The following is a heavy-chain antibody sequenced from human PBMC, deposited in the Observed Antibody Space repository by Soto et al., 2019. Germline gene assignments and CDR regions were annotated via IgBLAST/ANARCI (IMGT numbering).Heavy chain of an antibody. CDR1: GFTFSSYA. D-gene: IGHD2-2*01. V-gene: IGHV3-23*01. CDR2: ISGSGGST. J-gene: IGHJ4*02. CDR3: AKFGPAAMPYIVATVFDY. Sequence: PGGSLRLSCAASGFTFSSYAMSWVRQAPGKGLEWVSAISGSGGSTYYADSVKGRFTISRDNSKNTLYLQMNSLRAEDTAVYYCAKFGPAAMPYIVATVFDYWGQGTLVTVSS.